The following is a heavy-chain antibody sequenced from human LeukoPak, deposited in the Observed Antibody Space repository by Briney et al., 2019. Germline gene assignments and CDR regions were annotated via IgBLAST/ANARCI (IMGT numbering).Heavy chain of an antibody. CDR3: ARVPYQVSIFGVVIIVWFDP. D-gene: IGHD3-3*01. CDR1: GGSISSGDYY. CDR2: IYYSGST. V-gene: IGHV4-30-4*08. J-gene: IGHJ5*02. Sequence: PSQTLSLTCTVSGGSISSGDYYWSWIRQPPGKGLEWIGHIYYSGSTYYNPSLKSRVTISVDTSKNQFSLKLSSVTAADTAVYYCARVPYQVSIFGVVIIVWFDPWGQGTLVTVSS.